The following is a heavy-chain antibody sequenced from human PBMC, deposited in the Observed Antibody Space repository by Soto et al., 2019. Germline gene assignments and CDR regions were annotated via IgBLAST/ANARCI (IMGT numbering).Heavy chain of an antibody. J-gene: IGHJ6*02. CDR2: IIPHFGPA. V-gene: IGHV1-69*06. CDR3: ARGALLDWHNYFALDV. D-gene: IGHD3-9*01. Sequence: QVQLVQSGAEVKKPGSSVKVSCKASGDSFNNDGVNWVRQAPGQGLEWVGGIIPHFGPAKYPQKFQGRATITAYTTTNTVFMELLSLTSDDTAIYYCARGALLDWHNYFALDVWGQGTSVTVSS. CDR1: GDSFNNDG.